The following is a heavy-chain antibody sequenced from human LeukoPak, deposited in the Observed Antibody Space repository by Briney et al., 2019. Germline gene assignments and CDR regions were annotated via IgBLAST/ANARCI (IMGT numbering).Heavy chain of an antibody. CDR3: ARDQWLDY. CDR1: GFTFSGYI. J-gene: IGHJ4*02. D-gene: IGHD6-19*01. Sequence: GESLRLSCAASGFTFSGYIMNWVRQAPGKGLEWVSFISSSSSTIYYANSVKGRFTISRDNAKNSLYLQMNSLRAEDTAVYYCARDQWLDYWGRGTLVTVSS. V-gene: IGHV3-48*01. CDR2: ISSSSSTI.